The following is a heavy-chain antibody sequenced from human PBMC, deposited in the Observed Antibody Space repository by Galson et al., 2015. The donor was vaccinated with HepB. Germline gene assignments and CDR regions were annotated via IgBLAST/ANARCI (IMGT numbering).Heavy chain of an antibody. CDR1: GYTFTAYG. CDR3: ARGVAVSESYFFDY. CDR2: INAYNGKK. J-gene: IGHJ4*02. V-gene: IGHV1-18*01. D-gene: IGHD6-19*01. Sequence: SVKVSCKASGYTFTAYGITWVRQAPGQGLEWMGWINAYNGKKNYVQKLQGRVTMTTDTPTRTAYMELRSLRSDDTAVYYCARGVAVSESYFFDYWGQGTLVTVSS.